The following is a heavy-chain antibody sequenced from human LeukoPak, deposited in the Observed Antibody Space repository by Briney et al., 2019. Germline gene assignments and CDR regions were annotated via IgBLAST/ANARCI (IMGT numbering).Heavy chain of an antibody. CDR1: LFTVSSNY. CDR3: ARESGSYSPNAFDI. V-gene: IGHV3-66*02. Sequence: PGGPLRLSCAASLFTVSSNYMSWVRPAPGRGLEWVSVIYSGGSTYDADSVKGRFTISRENSKNTLYLQMNSLRAEDTAVYYCARESGSYSPNAFDIWGQGTMVTVSS. J-gene: IGHJ3*02. CDR2: IYSGGST. D-gene: IGHD1-26*01.